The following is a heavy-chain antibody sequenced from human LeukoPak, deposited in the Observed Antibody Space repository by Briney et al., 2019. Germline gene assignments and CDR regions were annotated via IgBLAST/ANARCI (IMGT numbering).Heavy chain of an antibody. CDR3: ARDGGYRDYAGPSYMDV. CDR1: GYTFTSYG. J-gene: IGHJ6*03. V-gene: IGHV1-18*01. Sequence: ASVKVSCKASGYTFTSYGISWVRQAPGQGLEWMGWISAYNGNTNYAQKLQGRVTMTTDTSTSTAYMELRSLRSDDTAVYYCARDGGYRDYAGPSYMDVWGKGTTVTISS. CDR2: ISAYNGNT. D-gene: IGHD4-17*01.